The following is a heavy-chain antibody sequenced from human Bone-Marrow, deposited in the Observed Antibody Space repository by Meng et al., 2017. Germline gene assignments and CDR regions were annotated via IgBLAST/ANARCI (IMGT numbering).Heavy chain of an antibody. J-gene: IGHJ1*01. CDR1: GGTFSSYA. CDR3: AREGIAAASLQD. Sequence: QVWLGQAGAVVKRPGSSVKVSCKASGGTFSSYAISWVRQAPGQGLEWMGGIIPIFGTANYAQKFRGRVTITADESTSTAYMELSSLRSEDTAVYYCAREGIAAASLQDWGLGTLVTVSS. V-gene: IGHV1-69*01. D-gene: IGHD6-13*01. CDR2: IIPIFGTA.